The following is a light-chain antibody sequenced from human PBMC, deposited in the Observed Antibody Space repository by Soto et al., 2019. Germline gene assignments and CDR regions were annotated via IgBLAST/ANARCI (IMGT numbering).Light chain of an antibody. J-gene: IGKJ4*01. CDR3: QQYGGSPGALT. CDR1: ETVSSSY. Sequence: EVVLTQSPATLSLSPGERATLSCGASETVSSSYLAWYQQKPGQAPRLIIYGAYTTAIGVPDRFSGSGSGTDFTLTISRLEPEDFAVYYCQQYGGSPGALTVGGGTRVEIK. V-gene: IGKV3-20*01. CDR2: GAY.